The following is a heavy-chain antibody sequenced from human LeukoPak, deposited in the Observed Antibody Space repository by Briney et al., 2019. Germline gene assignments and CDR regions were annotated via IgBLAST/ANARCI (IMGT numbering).Heavy chain of an antibody. J-gene: IGHJ6*02. CDR2: IYYSGST. V-gene: IGHV4-59*01. Sequence: SETLSLTCTVSGGSINSYYWTWIRQPPGKGLEWNGYIYYSGSTHYNPSLNSRVTISMDTSKNHFSLKLSSVTAADTAIYYCARTSRHFYGSGSNLTPWPADMDVWGQGTKVTVSS. CDR3: ARTSRHFYGSGSNLTPWPADMDV. CDR1: GGSINSYY. D-gene: IGHD3-10*01.